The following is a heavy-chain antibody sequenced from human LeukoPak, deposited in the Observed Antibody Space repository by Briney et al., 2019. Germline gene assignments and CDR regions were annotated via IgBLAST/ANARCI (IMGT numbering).Heavy chain of an antibody. V-gene: IGHV3-30-3*01. Sequence: PGGSLRLSCAPSGFTFSDYVIHWVRQAPGKGLEWVSMISSDGSRKYYADSVKGRFTISRDNSKNTLYLQMNSLRADDTAEYYCAKSLLTTASGTGRAFDLWGQGTMVTVSS. CDR1: GFTFSDYV. J-gene: IGHJ3*01. CDR2: ISSDGSRK. CDR3: AKSLLTTASGTGRAFDL. D-gene: IGHD1-26*01.